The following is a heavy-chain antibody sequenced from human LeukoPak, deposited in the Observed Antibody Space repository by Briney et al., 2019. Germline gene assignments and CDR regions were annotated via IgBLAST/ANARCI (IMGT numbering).Heavy chain of an antibody. J-gene: IGHJ5*02. CDR3: ARVRYCSSTSCP. V-gene: IGHV4-34*01. CDR2: INHSGST. CDR1: GGSFSGYY. D-gene: IGHD2-2*01. Sequence: SETLSLTCAVYGGSFSGYYWSWIRQPPGKGLEWIGEINHSGSTNYNPSLRSRVTISVDTSKNQFSLKLSSVTAADTAVYYCARVRYCSSTSCPWGQGTLVTVSS.